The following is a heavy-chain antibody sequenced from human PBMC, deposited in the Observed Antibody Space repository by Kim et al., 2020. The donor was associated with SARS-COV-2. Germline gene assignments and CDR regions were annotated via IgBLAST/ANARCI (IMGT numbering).Heavy chain of an antibody. CDR3: ASGGSHAVPAAFDI. D-gene: IGHD2-2*01. J-gene: IGHJ3*02. V-gene: IGHV3-30*04. Sequence: GGSLKLSFAASGFTFSSYAMHWVRQAPGKGLEWVAVISYDGSNKYYADSVKGRFTISRDNSKNTLYLQMNSLRAEDTAVYYCASGGSHAVPAAFDIWGQG. CDR1: GFTFSSYA. CDR2: ISYDGSNK.